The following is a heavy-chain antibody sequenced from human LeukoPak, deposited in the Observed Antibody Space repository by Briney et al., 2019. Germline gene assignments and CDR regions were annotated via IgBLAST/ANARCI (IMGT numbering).Heavy chain of an antibody. CDR1: GFTFSSYW. CDR2: IKQDGSAK. J-gene: IGHJ4*02. CDR3: ARGATYAYYQDY. V-gene: IGHV3-7*01. Sequence: GGSLRLSCAASGFTFSSYWMSWVRQAPGKGLEWVANIKQDGSAKYYVDSVKGRFTISRDNAKNSLYLQMGSLRAEDTAVYYCARGATYAYYQDYWGQGTLVTVSS. D-gene: IGHD1-26*01.